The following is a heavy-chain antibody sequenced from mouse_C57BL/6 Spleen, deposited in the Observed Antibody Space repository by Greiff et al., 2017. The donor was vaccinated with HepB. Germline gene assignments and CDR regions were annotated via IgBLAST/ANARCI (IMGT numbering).Heavy chain of an antibody. CDR2: ISYDGSN. Sequence: EVKLEESGPGLVKPSQSLSLTCSVTGYSITSGYYWNWIRQFPGNKLEWMGYISYDGSNNYNPSLKNRISITRDTSKNQFFLKLNSVTTEDTATYYCARVPLGYAMDYWGQGTSVTVSS. CDR1: GYSITSGYY. J-gene: IGHJ4*01. CDR3: ARVPLGYAMDY. V-gene: IGHV3-6*01.